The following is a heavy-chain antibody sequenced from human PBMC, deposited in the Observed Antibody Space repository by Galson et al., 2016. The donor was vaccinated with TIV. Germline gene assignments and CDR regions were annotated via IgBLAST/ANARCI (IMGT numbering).Heavy chain of an antibody. J-gene: IGHJ5*02. D-gene: IGHD3-10*01. CDR1: GGSISSSSYY. CDR3: AEHATPEGWFAYSRFDP. Sequence: ETLSLTCTVSGGSISSSSYYWGWIRQPPGKGLEWIGSIYYRGSTSYNPSLQRRVTISVDKSTNQFSLKRTSVTAADTAVSYCAEHATPEGWFAYSRFDPWGQGTLVIVSS. CDR2: IYYRGST. V-gene: IGHV4-39*01.